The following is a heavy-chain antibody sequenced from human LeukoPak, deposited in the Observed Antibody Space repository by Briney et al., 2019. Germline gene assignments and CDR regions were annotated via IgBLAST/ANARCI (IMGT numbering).Heavy chain of an antibody. CDR1: GFTFSSYA. V-gene: IGHV3-23*01. CDR2: ISGSGGST. D-gene: IGHD6-19*01. J-gene: IGHJ3*02. CDR3: AKVPYIIAVAGADAFDI. Sequence: GGSLRLSCAASGFTFSSYAMSWARQAPGKGLEWVSAISGSGGSTYYADSVKGRFTISRDNSKNTLYLQMNSLRAEDTAVYYCAKVPYIIAVAGADAFDIWGQGTMVTVSS.